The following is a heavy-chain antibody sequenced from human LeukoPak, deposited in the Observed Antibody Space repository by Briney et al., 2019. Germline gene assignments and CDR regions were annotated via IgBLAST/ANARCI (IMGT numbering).Heavy chain of an antibody. V-gene: IGHV3-30*04. CDR3: ARGSYYYDSSGYYDFEY. CDR1: GFTFSNYA. D-gene: IGHD3-22*01. Sequence: GGSLRLSCAASGFTFSNYAMHRVRQAPGKGLEWVAYISYDGSIEYYADSVKGRFTISRDNSKNTLYLQMNSLRAEDTAVYYCARGSYYYDSSGYYDFEYWGQGTLVTVSS. CDR2: ISYDGSIE. J-gene: IGHJ4*02.